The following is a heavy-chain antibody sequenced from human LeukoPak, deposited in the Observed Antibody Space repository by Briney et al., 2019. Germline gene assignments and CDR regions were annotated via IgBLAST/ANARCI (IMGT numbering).Heavy chain of an antibody. Sequence: SVKVSCKASGYTFTSYDISWVRQAPGQGLEWMGGIIPIFGTANYAQKFQDRVTITADESTSTAYMELSSLRSEDTAVYYCACSDTGFDYWGQGTLVTVSS. CDR3: ACSDTGFDY. J-gene: IGHJ4*02. V-gene: IGHV1-69*13. CDR2: IIPIFGTA. D-gene: IGHD2-15*01. CDR1: GYTFTSYD.